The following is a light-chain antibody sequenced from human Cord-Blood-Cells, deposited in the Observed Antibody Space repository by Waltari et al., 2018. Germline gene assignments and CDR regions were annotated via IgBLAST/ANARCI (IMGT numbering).Light chain of an antibody. CDR3: SSYTSSSTYV. Sequence: QSSLTQPPSVSGCPGQSITISCTGTSSDVGGCNYVSWYQQHPGKAPKLMIYDVSNRPSGVSNRFSGSKSGNTASLTISGLQAEDEADYYCSSYTSSSTYVFGTGTKVTVL. V-gene: IGLV2-14*01. CDR1: SSDVGGCNY. CDR2: DVS. J-gene: IGLJ1*01.